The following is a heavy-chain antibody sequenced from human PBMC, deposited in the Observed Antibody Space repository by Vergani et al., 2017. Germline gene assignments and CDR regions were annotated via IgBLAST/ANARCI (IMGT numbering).Heavy chain of an antibody. Sequence: EVHLVESGGGLVQPGGSLRLSCAASGFTFSRYWMGWVRQAPGQGLEWVGGIRSKAYGQATIYAASVKGRFTISRDDSKSIAYLQMNNLQTEDTAMYYCVRDQVTMLRGSDALDIWGQGTMVTVSS. V-gene: IGHV3-49*04. CDR2: IRSKAYGQAT. D-gene: IGHD3-10*01. J-gene: IGHJ3*02. CDR3: VRDQVTMLRGSDALDI. CDR1: GFTFSRYW.